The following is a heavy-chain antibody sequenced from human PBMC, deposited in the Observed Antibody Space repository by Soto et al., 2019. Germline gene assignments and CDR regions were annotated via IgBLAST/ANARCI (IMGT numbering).Heavy chain of an antibody. CDR1: GYTFTGYY. CDR2: INPNSGGT. Sequence: ASVKVSCKASGYTFTGYYMHWVRQAPGQGLEWMGWINPNSGGTNYAQKFQGWVTMTRDTSISTAYMELSRLRSDDTAVYYCARDLSGEYRRGAYYSTDVCGKETTVTVSS. J-gene: IGHJ6*03. V-gene: IGHV1-2*04. D-gene: IGHD4-17*01. CDR3: ARDLSGEYRRGAYYSTDV.